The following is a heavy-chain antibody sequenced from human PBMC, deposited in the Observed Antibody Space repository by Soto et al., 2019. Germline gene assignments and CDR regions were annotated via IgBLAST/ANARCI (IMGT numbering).Heavy chain of an antibody. CDR3: ARGDTPMITGMDSFDI. CDR1: GFTFSRYW. Sequence: GSLRLSCAASGFTFSRYWMNWVRQAPGKGLEWVANIKQDGTEKNYVDSVKGRFTISRDNARKSLYLQMDSLRAEDTAVYFCARGDTPMITGMDSFDIWGQGTMVTVSS. D-gene: IGHD5-18*01. J-gene: IGHJ3*02. CDR2: IKQDGTEK. V-gene: IGHV3-7*01.